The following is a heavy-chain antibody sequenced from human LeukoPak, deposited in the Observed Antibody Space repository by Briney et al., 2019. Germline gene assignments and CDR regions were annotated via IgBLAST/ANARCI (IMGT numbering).Heavy chain of an antibody. CDR3: ASLVVVPRSGWFDP. CDR1: GFTFSSYA. J-gene: IGHJ5*02. V-gene: IGHV3-23*01. D-gene: IGHD2-2*01. CDR2: ISGSGGST. Sequence: GGSLRLSCAASGFTFSSYAMSWVRQAPGKGLEWVSAISGSGGSTYYADSVKGRFTISRDNSKNTLYLQMNSLRAEDAAVYYCASLVVVPRSGWFDPWGQGTLVTVSS.